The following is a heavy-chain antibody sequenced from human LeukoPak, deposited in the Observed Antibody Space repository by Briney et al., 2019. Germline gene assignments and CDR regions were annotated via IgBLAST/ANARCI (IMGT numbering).Heavy chain of an antibody. D-gene: IGHD6-13*01. J-gene: IGHJ4*02. CDR3: ARDSSWHVPVPENPVAFDY. CDR1: GFTFSSYS. Sequence: GGSLRLSCAASGFTFSSYSMNWVRQAPGKGLEWVSYISSSSSTIYYADSVKGRFTISRDNAKNSLYLQMNSLRAEDTAMYYCARDSSWHVPVPENPVAFDYWGQGTLVTVSS. V-gene: IGHV3-48*01. CDR2: ISSSSSTI.